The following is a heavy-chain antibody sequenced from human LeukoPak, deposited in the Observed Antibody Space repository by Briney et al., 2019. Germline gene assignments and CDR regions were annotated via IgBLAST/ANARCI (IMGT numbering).Heavy chain of an antibody. CDR3: ARADLDYYYYMDV. Sequence: GASVKVSCKASGYTFTGYYMHWVRQAPGQGLERMGWINPNSGGTNYAQKFQGRVTMTRDTSISTAYMELSRLRSDDTAVYYCARADLDYYYYMDVWGKGTTVTVSS. CDR2: INPNSGGT. J-gene: IGHJ6*03. CDR1: GYTFTGYY. V-gene: IGHV1-2*02.